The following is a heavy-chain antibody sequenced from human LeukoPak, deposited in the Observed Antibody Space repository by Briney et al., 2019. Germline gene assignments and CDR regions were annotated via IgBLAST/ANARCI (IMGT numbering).Heavy chain of an antibody. J-gene: IGHJ6*03. D-gene: IGHD3-10*01. CDR1: GFTFSSYW. CDR2: IKQDGREK. Sequence: GGSLRLSCAASGFTFSSYWMSWVRQAPGKGLEWVANIKQDGREKYYVDSVKGRFTISRDNAKNSLYLQMNSLRAEDTAVYYCARGDYGSGSIYYYYYMVVWGKGSTVTVSS. V-gene: IGHV3-7*01. CDR3: ARGDYGSGSIYYYYYMVV.